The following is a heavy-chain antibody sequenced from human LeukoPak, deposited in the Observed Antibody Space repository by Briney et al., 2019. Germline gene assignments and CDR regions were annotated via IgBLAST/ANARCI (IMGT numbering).Heavy chain of an antibody. CDR2: IIPIFGTA. CDR3: ARVPAEAAGTRNFDY. V-gene: IGHV1-69*05. Sequence: SVKVSCKASGGTFSSYAISWVRQAPGQGLEWMGRIIPIFGTANYAQKFQGRVTITTDESTSTAYMELSSLRSDDTAVYYCARVPAEAAGTRNFDYWGQGTLVTVSS. D-gene: IGHD6-13*01. J-gene: IGHJ4*02. CDR1: GGTFSSYA.